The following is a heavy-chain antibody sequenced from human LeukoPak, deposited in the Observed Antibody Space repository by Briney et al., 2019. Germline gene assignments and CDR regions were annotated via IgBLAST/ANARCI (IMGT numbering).Heavy chain of an antibody. CDR3: ARDTGNYFDY. V-gene: IGHV4-59*01. CDR2: IYYRGST. J-gene: IGHJ4*02. D-gene: IGHD2-8*02. Sequence: PSETLSLTCTVSGGSISSDYWSWIRQPPGKGLEWIGYIYYRGSTNYNPSLKSRVTISVDTSKNQFSLKLSSVTSADTAVYHCARDTGNYFDYWGQGTLVTVSS. CDR1: GGSISSDY.